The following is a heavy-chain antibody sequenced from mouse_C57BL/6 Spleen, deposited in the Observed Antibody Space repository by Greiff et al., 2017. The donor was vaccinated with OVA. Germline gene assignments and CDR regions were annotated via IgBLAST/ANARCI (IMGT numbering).Heavy chain of an antibody. Sequence: VKLMESGAELARPGASVKLSCKASGYTFTSYGISWVKQRTGQGLEWIGEIYPRSGNTYYNEKFKGKATLTADKSSSTAYMELRSLTSEDSAVYFCARGDYDYDEAWFAYWGQGTLVTVSA. V-gene: IGHV1-81*01. CDR3: ARGDYDYDEAWFAY. CDR1: GYTFTSYG. D-gene: IGHD2-4*01. CDR2: IYPRSGNT. J-gene: IGHJ3*01.